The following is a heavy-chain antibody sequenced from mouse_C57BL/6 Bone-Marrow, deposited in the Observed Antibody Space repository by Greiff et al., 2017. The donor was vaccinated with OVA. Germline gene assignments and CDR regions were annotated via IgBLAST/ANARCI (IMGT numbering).Heavy chain of an antibody. D-gene: IGHD2-1*01. CDR1: GYTFTSYL. CDR2: IYPGSGST. J-gene: IGHJ4*01. V-gene: IGHV1-55*01. CDR3: ARDYGNPYAMDY. Sequence: VQLQQPGAELVKPGASVKMSCKASGYTFTSYLITWVKQRPGQGLEWIGDIYPGSGSTNYNEKFKSKATLTVDTSSSTAYMQLSSLTSEDSAVYYCARDYGNPYAMDYWGQGTSVTVSS.